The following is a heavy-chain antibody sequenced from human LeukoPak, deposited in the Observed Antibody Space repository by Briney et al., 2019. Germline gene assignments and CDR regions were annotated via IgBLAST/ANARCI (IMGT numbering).Heavy chain of an antibody. CDR2: ITGSGSTT. CDR3: GKDPNGDYVGAFDFQR. V-gene: IGHV3-23*01. Sequence: PGGSLRLSCAASGFTFRNYAAVWVRQAPGEGLEWVSAITGSGSTTYYADSVRGRFTIYRDNSKNTLYLQMNSLRGEDTAVYYCGKDPNGDYVGAFDFQRWGQGTLVTVSS. D-gene: IGHD4-17*01. J-gene: IGHJ1*01. CDR1: GFTFRNYA.